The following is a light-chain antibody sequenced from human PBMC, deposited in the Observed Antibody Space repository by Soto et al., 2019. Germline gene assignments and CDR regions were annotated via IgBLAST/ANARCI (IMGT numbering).Light chain of an antibody. J-gene: IGKJ2*01. CDR2: AAS. CDR1: QSISNF. Sequence: IQLTQSPSSLSTSVGDSVTITCRASQSISNFLNWYQHKPGKAPDLLIYAASTLFSGVPSRFRGIVSGTDFTLTITSLQPEDVATYYCQQSYRAPYTFGQGTKLEIK. V-gene: IGKV1-39*01. CDR3: QQSYRAPYT.